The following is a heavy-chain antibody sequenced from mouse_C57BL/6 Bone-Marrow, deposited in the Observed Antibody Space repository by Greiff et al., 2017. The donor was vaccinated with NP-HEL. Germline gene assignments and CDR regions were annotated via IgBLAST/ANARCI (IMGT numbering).Heavy chain of an antibody. CDR2: IYPRSGNT. Sequence: QVQLKESGAELARPGASVKLSCTASGYTFTSYGISWVKQRPGQGLEWIGEIYPRSGNTYYNEKFKGKATLTADKSSSTAYMELRSLTSEDSAVYFCARLHYYGSSWGYYFDYWGQGTTLTVSS. D-gene: IGHD1-1*01. J-gene: IGHJ2*01. V-gene: IGHV1-81*01. CDR3: ARLHYYGSSWGYYFDY. CDR1: GYTFTSYG.